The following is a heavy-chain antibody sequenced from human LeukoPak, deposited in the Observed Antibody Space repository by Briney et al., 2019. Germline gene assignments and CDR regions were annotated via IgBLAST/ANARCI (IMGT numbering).Heavy chain of an antibody. V-gene: IGHV3-30*02. J-gene: IGHJ5*02. CDR3: AKGRYFDDSWFDP. D-gene: IGHD3-9*01. CDR2: IRYDGSNK. CDR1: GFTFSSFG. Sequence: PGGSLRLSCAASGFTFSSFGMHWVRQAPGKGLEWVAFIRYDGSNKYYADSVKGRFTISRDNSKNTLYLQMNSLRAEDTAVYYGAKGRYFDDSWFDPWGQGTLVTVSS.